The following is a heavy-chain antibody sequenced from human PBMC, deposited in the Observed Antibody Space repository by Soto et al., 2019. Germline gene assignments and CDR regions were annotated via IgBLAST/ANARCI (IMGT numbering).Heavy chain of an antibody. V-gene: IGHV2-70*01. CDR1: GFSLSTSGMC. J-gene: IGHJ6*02. CDR3: ARILARPYYYYGMDV. Sequence: SGPTLVNPTQTLTLTCTFSGFSLSTSGMCVSWIRQPPGKALEWLALIDWDDDKYYSTSLKTRLTISKDTSKNQVVLTMTNMDPVDTATYYCARILARPYYYYGMDVWGQGATVTVSS. CDR2: IDWDDDK.